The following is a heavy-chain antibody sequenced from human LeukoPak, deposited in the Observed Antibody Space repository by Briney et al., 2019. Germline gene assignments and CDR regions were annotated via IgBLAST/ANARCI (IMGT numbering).Heavy chain of an antibody. CDR1: GFRFSDDA. D-gene: IGHD3-3*01. CDR3: ARVLQGEWFFDY. J-gene: IGHJ4*02. CDR2: INTDGSTT. Sequence: GGSLRLSCAASGFRFSDDAMGWVRQTPGKGLVWVSRINTDGSTTNYADSVKGRFTISRDNAKNTLYLQMNSLRAEDTAVYYCARVLQGEWFFDYWGQGTLVTVSS. V-gene: IGHV3-74*01.